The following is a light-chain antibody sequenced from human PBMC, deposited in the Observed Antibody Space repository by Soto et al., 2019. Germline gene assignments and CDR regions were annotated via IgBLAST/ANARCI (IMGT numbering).Light chain of an antibody. CDR2: GAS. CDR3: LQYGSSPRT. J-gene: IGKJ1*01. Sequence: EVGVTHSPGPMSLSPGERATLSCRASQSVSSSDLAWYQQKPGQAPRLLIYGASSRATGIPDRFSGSGSGTDFTLTISRLEPEDFAVYYCLQYGSSPRTLGQGTKVDIK. CDR1: QSVSSSD. V-gene: IGKV3-20*01.